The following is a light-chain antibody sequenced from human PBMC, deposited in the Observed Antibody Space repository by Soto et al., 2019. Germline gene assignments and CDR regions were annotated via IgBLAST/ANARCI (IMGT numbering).Light chain of an antibody. CDR2: DAS. CDR3: QQYNSYWT. V-gene: IGKV1-5*01. J-gene: IGKJ1*01. CDR1: QSISSW. Sequence: DIQMTQSRSTLSAAVGYRVTITCRSSQSISSWLAWYQQKPVKAPKLLIYDASSLESGVPSRFSGGGSGTEFTLTISSLQPDDFATYYCQQYNSYWTFGQGTKVDI.